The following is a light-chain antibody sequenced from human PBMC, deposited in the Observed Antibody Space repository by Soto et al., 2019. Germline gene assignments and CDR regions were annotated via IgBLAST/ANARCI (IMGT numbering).Light chain of an antibody. Sequence: QLVLTQPASVSGSPGQSITISCTGTSSDVGGYNYVSWYQQHPDKAPKLMIYEVSNRPSGVSNRFSGSKSGNTASLTISGLQAEDEADYYCSSYTSSSTVVFGGGTKLTVL. CDR1: SSDVGGYNY. J-gene: IGLJ2*01. CDR3: SSYTSSSTVV. V-gene: IGLV2-14*01. CDR2: EVS.